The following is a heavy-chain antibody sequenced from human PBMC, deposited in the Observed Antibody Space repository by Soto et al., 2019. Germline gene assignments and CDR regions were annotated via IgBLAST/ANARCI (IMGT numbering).Heavy chain of an antibody. CDR1: GFTFSDYY. Sequence: QVQLVESGGGLVKPGGSLRLSCAASGFTFSDYYMGWIRQAPGKGLEWVSDISSSSSYTNYADSEKGRFTISRDNAKNSLYLQMNSLRAEDTAVYYCASDIRDYGGSYYFDYWGQGTLVTVSS. J-gene: IGHJ4*02. D-gene: IGHD4-17*01. CDR2: ISSSSSYT. CDR3: ASDIRDYGGSYYFDY. V-gene: IGHV3-11*06.